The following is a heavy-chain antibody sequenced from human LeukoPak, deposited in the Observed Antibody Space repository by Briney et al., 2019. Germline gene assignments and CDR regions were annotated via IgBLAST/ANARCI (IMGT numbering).Heavy chain of an antibody. CDR3: ARDPIAAAGQLDY. CDR1: GGSISSGDYY. J-gene: IGHJ4*02. Sequence: PSETLSLTRTVSGGSISSGDYYWSWIRQPPGKGLEWIGYIYYSGSTYYNPSLKSRVTISVDTSKNQFSLKLSSVTAADTAVYYCARDPIAAAGQLDYWGQGTLVTVSS. V-gene: IGHV4-30-4*08. D-gene: IGHD6-13*01. CDR2: IYYSGST.